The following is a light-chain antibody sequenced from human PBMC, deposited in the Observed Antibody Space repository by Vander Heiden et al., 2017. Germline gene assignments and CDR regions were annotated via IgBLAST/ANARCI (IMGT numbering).Light chain of an antibody. CDR2: LNSDGRH. CDR3: QTWGTGELVV. CDR1: RGHSGSA. V-gene: IGLV4-69*01. J-gene: IGLJ2*01. Sequence: QLVLTQSPSASASLRASVKLTSTLSRGHSGSAIACHQQKPEKGPRYLLELNSDGRHTKGDGIPDRFSASSAGAERYLNISSLQSDDEADYYCQTWGTGELVVFGGGTKLTVL.